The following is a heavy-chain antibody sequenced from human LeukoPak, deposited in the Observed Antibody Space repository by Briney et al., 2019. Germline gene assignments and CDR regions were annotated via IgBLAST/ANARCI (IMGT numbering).Heavy chain of an antibody. CDR2: IYYSGTT. J-gene: IGHJ4*02. D-gene: IGHD1-1*01. CDR1: GVSIGGSY. V-gene: IGHV4-59*01. Sequence: PSETLSLTCTVSGVSIGGSYWSWIRQLPGKELEWIGYIYYSGTTNYNPSLKSRVTISVDTSGNQFSLKLSSVTAADTAVYYCARKTTGTMSPYFDYWGQGTLVTVSS. CDR3: ARKTTGTMSPYFDY.